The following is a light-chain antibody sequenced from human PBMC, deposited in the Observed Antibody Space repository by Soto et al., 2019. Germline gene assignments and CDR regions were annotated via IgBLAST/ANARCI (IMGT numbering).Light chain of an antibody. Sequence: QSVLPQPPSASGTPGQRVTVSCSGSSSNIGSNSIYWYQQLPGTAPNVLIYNNNKRPSGVPDRFSGSKSGTSASLAISGLQSEDEADYYCATCDNSRHGPVFGRGTKLTVL. J-gene: IGLJ2*01. CDR1: SSNIGSNS. V-gene: IGLV1-44*01. CDR3: ATCDNSRHGPV. CDR2: NNN.